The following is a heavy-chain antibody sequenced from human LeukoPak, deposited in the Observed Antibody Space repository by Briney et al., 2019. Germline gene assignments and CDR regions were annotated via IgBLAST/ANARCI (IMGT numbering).Heavy chain of an antibody. CDR2: TYSGGVT. D-gene: IGHD1-1*01. CDR3: ARVHWGTTRYLDY. V-gene: IGHV3-66*01. Sequence: PGESLRLSCAASGFTVSSNYMNWVRQVPGKGLEWVSVTYSGGVTDYADSVKGRFTISRDDSKNTVYLQMSSLRVEDTAVYFCARVHWGTTRYLDYWGQGTLDTVSS. J-gene: IGHJ4*02. CDR1: GFTVSSNY.